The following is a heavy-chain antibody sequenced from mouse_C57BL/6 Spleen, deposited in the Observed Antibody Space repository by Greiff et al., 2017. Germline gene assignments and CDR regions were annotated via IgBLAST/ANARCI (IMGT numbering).Heavy chain of an antibody. CDR3: ARDADYDYAMDY. D-gene: IGHD2-4*01. V-gene: IGHV5-4*01. Sequence: EVMLVESGGGLVKPGGSLKLSCAASGFTFSSYAMSWVRQTPEKRLEWVATISDGGRYTYYPDNVKGRFTISRDNAKNNLYLQMSHLKSEDTAMYYCARDADYDYAMDYWGQGTSVTVSS. CDR2: ISDGGRYT. CDR1: GFTFSSYA. J-gene: IGHJ4*01.